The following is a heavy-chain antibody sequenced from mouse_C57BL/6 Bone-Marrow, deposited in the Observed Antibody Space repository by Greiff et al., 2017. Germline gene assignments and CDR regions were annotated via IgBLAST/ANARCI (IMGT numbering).Heavy chain of an antibody. CDR3: TGGWLPGVFDY. CDR1: GFTFSNYW. D-gene: IGHD2-3*01. CDR2: IRLKSDNYAT. Sequence: EVKLQESGGGLVQPGGSMKLSCVASGFTFSNYWMNWVRQSPEKGLEWVAQIRLKSDNYATHYAESVKGRFTISRDDSKSSVYLQMNNLRAEDTGIYYCTGGWLPGVFDYWGQGTTLTVSS. V-gene: IGHV6-3*01. J-gene: IGHJ2*01.